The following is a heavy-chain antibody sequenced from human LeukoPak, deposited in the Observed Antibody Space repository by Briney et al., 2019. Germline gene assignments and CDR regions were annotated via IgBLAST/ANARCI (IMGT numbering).Heavy chain of an antibody. V-gene: IGHV4-39*07. CDR2: IYYSGST. J-gene: IGHJ4*02. Sequence: TSSETLSLTCTVSGGSISSSVYYWGWIRQPPGKGLEWIGNIYYSGSTYYNPSLKSRVTISVDTSKNQFSLKLSPVTAADTAVYYCARVIGCGGDCYEIHFDYWGQGTLVTVSS. CDR1: GGSISSSVYY. CDR3: ARVIGCGGDCYEIHFDY. D-gene: IGHD2-21*02.